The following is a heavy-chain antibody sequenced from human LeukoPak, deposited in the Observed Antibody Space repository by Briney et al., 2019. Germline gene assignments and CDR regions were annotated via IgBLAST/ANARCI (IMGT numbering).Heavy chain of an antibody. CDR2: IIPIFGTA. Sequence: GALVKVSCKASGYTFTSYDINWVRQAPGQGLEWMGGIIPIFGTANYAQKFQGRVTITTDESTSTAYMELSSLRSEDTAVYYCAREGGVRYYGSGSYYTNWGQGTLVTVSS. CDR3: AREGGVRYYGSGSYYTN. J-gene: IGHJ4*02. V-gene: IGHV1-69*05. CDR1: GYTFTSYD. D-gene: IGHD3-10*01.